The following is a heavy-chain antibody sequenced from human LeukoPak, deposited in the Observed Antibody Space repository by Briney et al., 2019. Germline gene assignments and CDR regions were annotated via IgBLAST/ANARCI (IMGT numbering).Heavy chain of an antibody. CDR3: ARSRGGYSSGCDY. J-gene: IGHJ4*02. CDR2: INPSGGST. Sequence: ASVKVSCKASGYTFTSYHMHWVRQAPGQGLESMGIINPSGGSTIYAQKFQGRVTMTRDTSTSTVYMELNSLRSEDTAVYYCARSRGGYSSGCDYWGQGTLVTVYS. V-gene: IGHV1-46*01. CDR1: GYTFTSYH. D-gene: IGHD5-18*01.